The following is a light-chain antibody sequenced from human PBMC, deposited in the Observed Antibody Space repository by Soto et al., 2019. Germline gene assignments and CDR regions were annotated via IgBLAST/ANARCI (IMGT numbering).Light chain of an antibody. V-gene: IGKV3-20*01. CDR1: QSVSNNY. CDR3: QQYGSSGT. Sequence: EIVLTQSPGTLSLSPGERATHSCRASQSVSNNYLAWYQQKPGQAPRLLIYGASNRATGIPDRFSGSGSGTDFTLTSSRLEPEDFAVYYCQQYGSSGTFGQGTKADIK. CDR2: GAS. J-gene: IGKJ1*01.